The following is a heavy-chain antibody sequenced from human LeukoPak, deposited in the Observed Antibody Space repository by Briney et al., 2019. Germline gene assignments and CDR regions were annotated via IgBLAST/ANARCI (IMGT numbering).Heavy chain of an antibody. CDR2: MNPNSGNT. D-gene: IGHD2-2*01. CDR1: GYTFTSDD. Sequence: ASLKVSCTASGYTFTSDDINRVRQATGQGLEWMGWMNPNSGNTGYAQKFQGRVTMTRNTSISTAYMELSSLRSEDTAVYYCARQGYCSSTSCQYYYYYGMDVWGQGTTVTVSS. J-gene: IGHJ6*02. CDR3: ARQGYCSSTSCQYYYYYGMDV. V-gene: IGHV1-8*01.